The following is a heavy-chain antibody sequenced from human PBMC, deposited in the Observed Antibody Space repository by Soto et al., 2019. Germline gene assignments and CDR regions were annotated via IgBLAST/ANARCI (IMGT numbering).Heavy chain of an antibody. CDR2: TRNKANSYTT. J-gene: IGHJ6*02. CDR3: AAGSSSSWPSGMDV. Sequence: GGALRLSCAASGFTFSDHYMDWVRQAPGKGLEWVGRTRNKANSYTTEYAASVKGRFTISRDDSKNSLYLQMNSLKTEDTAVYYCAAGSSSSWPSGMDVWGQVPTFPVSS. D-gene: IGHD6-13*01. CDR1: GFTFSDHY. V-gene: IGHV3-72*01.